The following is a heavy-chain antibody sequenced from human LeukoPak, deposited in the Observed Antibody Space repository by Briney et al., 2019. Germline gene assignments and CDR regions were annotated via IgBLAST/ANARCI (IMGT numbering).Heavy chain of an antibody. Sequence: PGGSLRLSCAASGFSFNSDWMDWVRQAPGKGLEWVANINHDNIENNYLDSVKGRFTISRDNAQNSLYLQLNGLRVEDTAVYYCTRRLDDWGQGTLVTVSS. D-gene: IGHD3-16*01. CDR1: GFSFNSDW. J-gene: IGHJ4*02. V-gene: IGHV3-7*01. CDR3: TRRLDD. CDR2: INHDNIEN.